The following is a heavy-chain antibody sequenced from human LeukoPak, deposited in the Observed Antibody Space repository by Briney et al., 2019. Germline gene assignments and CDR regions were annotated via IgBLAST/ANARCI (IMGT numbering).Heavy chain of an antibody. Sequence: GGSLRLSCAASGFTFDDYGMSWVRQAPGKGLEWVSGINWNGGSTGYADSVKGRFTISRDNAKNSLYLQMNSLRAEDTAVYYCARERDYYDSSGYYSGPFDYWGQGTLVTVSS. D-gene: IGHD3-22*01. V-gene: IGHV3-20*04. J-gene: IGHJ4*02. CDR2: INWNGGST. CDR1: GFTFDDYG. CDR3: ARERDYYDSSGYYSGPFDY.